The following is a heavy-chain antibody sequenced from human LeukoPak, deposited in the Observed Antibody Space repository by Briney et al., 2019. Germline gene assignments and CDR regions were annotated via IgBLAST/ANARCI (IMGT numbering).Heavy chain of an antibody. CDR3: ARTSSSWTTY. J-gene: IGHJ4*02. V-gene: IGHV3-48*04. CDR2: ISSSGSTI. CDR1: GFTFSSYW. D-gene: IGHD6-13*01. Sequence: GGSLRLSCAASGFTFSSYWMSWVRQAPGKGLEWVSYISSSGSTIYYADSVKGRFTISRDNAKNSLYLQMNSLRAEDTAVYYCARTSSSWTTYWGQGTLVTVSS.